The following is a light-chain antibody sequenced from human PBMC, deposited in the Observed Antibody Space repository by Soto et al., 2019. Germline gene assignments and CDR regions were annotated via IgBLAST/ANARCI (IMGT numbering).Light chain of an antibody. Sequence: EIVLTQSPGTLSLSPGERATLSCRASQSVNSNYLAWYQQKPGQAPRLLIFGASTRATGVPVRFSGSGSATDFTLSISRLDPEDFAVYYCQQYGSTPGTFGQGTKVEIK. J-gene: IGKJ1*01. CDR1: QSVNSNY. CDR2: GAS. CDR3: QQYGSTPGT. V-gene: IGKV3-20*01.